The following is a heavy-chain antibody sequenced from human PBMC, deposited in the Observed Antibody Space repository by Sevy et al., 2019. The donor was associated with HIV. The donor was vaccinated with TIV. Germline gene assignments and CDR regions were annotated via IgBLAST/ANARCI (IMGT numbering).Heavy chain of an antibody. J-gene: IGHJ4*02. CDR3: ARDVETPVVGSFDS. D-gene: IGHD5-18*01. Sequence: GGSLRLSCVVSGLSFSSDSMNWVRQAPGKGLEWLAYISSSSRTIYYADSVGGRFTTSTDNDKKSMFLQMNSPGDEDSATYYCARDVETPVVGSFDSWGQGTLVTVSS. V-gene: IGHV3-48*02. CDR1: GLSFSSDS. CDR2: ISSSSRTI.